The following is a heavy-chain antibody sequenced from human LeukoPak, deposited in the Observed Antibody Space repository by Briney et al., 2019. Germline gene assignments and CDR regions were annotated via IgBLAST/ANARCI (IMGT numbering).Heavy chain of an antibody. D-gene: IGHD3-22*01. J-gene: IGHJ3*02. CDR3: SRVVIIDAFDI. CDR2: IYYSGST. Sequence: SETLSLTCTVSGGSISSSYYWGWIRQPPGKGLEWIGSIYYSGSTYYNPSLKSRVIISVDKSRNQFSLKLSSVTAADTAVYYCSRVVIIDAFDIWGQGTMVTVSS. V-gene: IGHV4-39*07. CDR1: GGSISSSYY.